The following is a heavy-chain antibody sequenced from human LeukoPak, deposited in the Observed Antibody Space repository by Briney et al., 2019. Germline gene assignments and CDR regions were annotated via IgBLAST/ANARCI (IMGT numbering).Heavy chain of an antibody. V-gene: IGHV3-30*18. CDR1: GFTFSSYG. CDR2: ISYDGSNK. D-gene: IGHD2-15*01. Sequence: GSLRLSCAASGFTFSSYGMHWVRQAPGKGLEWVAVISYDGSNKYYADSAKGRFTISRDNSKNTLYLQMNSLRAEDTAVYYCAKPHEAATFFDYWGQGTLVTVSS. CDR3: AKPHEAATFFDY. J-gene: IGHJ4*02.